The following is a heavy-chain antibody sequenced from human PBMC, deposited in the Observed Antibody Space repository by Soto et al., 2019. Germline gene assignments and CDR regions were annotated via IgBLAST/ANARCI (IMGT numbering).Heavy chain of an antibody. CDR3: AIQRTGCGYYFCSFEL. V-gene: IGHV1-69*13. J-gene: IGHJ4*02. Sequence: SVKVSCKAFGGAFSSNAISWMRQAPGQGLEWIGTISPIFGSAAYAQRFQGRVTITADVPTNTAYMELSSLRSEDTAIYYCAIQRTGCGYYFCSFELWGQGTMVTVSS. D-gene: IGHD3-22*01. CDR2: ISPIFGSA. CDR1: GGAFSSNA.